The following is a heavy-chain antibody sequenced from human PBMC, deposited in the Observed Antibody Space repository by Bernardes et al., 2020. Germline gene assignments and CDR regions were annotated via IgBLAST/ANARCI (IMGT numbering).Heavy chain of an antibody. Sequence: GGSLRLSCAASGFTFSSYAMSWVRQAPGKGLEWVSAISGSGGSTYYADSVKGRFTISRDNSKNTLYLQMNSLRAEDTAVYYCAKDPPISGSYPPQSKYYFDYWGQGTLVTVSS. CDR2: ISGSGGST. J-gene: IGHJ4*02. CDR3: AKDPPISGSYPPQSKYYFDY. CDR1: GFTFSSYA. V-gene: IGHV3-23*01. D-gene: IGHD1-26*01.